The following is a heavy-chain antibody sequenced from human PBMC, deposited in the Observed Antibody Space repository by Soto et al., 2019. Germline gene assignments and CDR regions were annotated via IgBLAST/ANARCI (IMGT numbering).Heavy chain of an antibody. CDR3: ARRWGGALDY. CDR1: GGSISSYY. V-gene: IGHV4-59*01. Sequence: QVQLQESGPGLVKPSETLSLTCTVSGGSISSYYWSWIRQPPGKGLEWIGYIYYSGSTNYNPSLKRRVTISVDTSKNQFSLKRSSVTAADTAVYYCARRWGGALDYWGQGTLVTVSS. CDR2: IYYSGST. D-gene: IGHD2-21*01. J-gene: IGHJ4*02.